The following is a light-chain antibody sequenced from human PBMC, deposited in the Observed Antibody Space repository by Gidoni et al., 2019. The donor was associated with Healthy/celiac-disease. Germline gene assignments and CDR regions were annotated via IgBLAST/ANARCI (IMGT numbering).Light chain of an antibody. CDR3: QQYYSTPPT. J-gene: IGKJ2*01. CDR1: QSVLYSSNNKNY. CDR2: WAS. Sequence: DIVMTQSPDSLAVSLGERATINCKSSQSVLYSSNNKNYLAWYQQKPVQPPKLLIYWASTRESGVPARFSGSGSGTDFTLTISSLQAEDVAVYYCQQYYSTPPTFGQGTKLEIK. V-gene: IGKV4-1*01.